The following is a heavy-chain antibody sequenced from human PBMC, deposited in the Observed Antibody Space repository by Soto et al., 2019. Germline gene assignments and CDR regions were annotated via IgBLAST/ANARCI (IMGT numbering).Heavy chain of an antibody. CDR2: IYYRETT. CDR1: GGSISSNIYY. CDR3: AIRVKMATIDY. Sequence: QLPLQESGPGLVKPSDTLSLTCTVSGGSISSNIYYWAWIRQPPGKGLEWIGSIYYRETTFYSPSLKSRVTISGDTSKIQFSLKLTYVTAADTAVYYCAIRVKMATIDYWGQGILLTGSS. J-gene: IGHJ4*02. V-gene: IGHV4-39*01. D-gene: IGHD5-12*01.